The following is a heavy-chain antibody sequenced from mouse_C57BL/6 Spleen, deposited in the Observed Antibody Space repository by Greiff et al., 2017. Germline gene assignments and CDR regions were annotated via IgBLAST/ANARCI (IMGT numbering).Heavy chain of an antibody. V-gene: IGHV1-9*01. J-gene: IGHJ2*01. Sequence: QVQLQQSGAELMKPGASVKLSCKATGYTFNGYWIEWVKQRPGHGLEWIGEILPGSGSTNYNEKFKGKATLTADKSTTQAYMHLSSLTTEDSAIYFCARDRSGGCYFDDWGQGTTLTVSA. CDR3: ARDRSGGCYFDD. D-gene: IGHD3-3*01. CDR1: GYTFNGYW. CDR2: ILPGSGST.